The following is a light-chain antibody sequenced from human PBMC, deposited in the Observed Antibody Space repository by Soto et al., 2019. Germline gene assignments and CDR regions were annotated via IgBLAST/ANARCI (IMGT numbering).Light chain of an antibody. CDR3: QQRSNWPPVT. J-gene: IGKJ4*01. CDR1: QSVSSS. V-gene: IGKV3-11*01. Sequence: EVVLTQSPATLSLSPGDTATLSCGASQSVSSSLAWYQQKPGQAPRLLIYDASSRATGIPARFSGSGSGTDFTLTISSLEPEDFGVYYCQQRSNWPPVTFGGGTKVDNK. CDR2: DAS.